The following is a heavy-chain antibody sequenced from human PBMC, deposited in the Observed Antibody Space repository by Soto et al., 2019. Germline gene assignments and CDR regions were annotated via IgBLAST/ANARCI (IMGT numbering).Heavy chain of an antibody. Sequence: LSLTCSVSGGSISSGSYYWSWIRQRPGKGLEWIGYIYYTGSTYYNPSLKSRVTMSVDTSKNHFSLWLNSVTAADTAVYHCARGVSTMSLGFDPWGQGTLVTVSS. D-gene: IGHD5-12*01. CDR3: ARGVSTMSLGFDP. J-gene: IGHJ5*02. V-gene: IGHV4-31*03. CDR2: IYYTGST. CDR1: GGSISSGSYY.